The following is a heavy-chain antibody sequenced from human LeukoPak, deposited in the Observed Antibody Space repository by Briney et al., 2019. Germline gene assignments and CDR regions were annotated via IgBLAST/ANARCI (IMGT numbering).Heavy chain of an antibody. D-gene: IGHD5-18*01. CDR2: ISGNGGGT. J-gene: IGHJ4*02. CDR3: AKDETWIQLWFDY. V-gene: IGHV3-23*01. Sequence: QAGGSLRLSCAASGFTFRSYAMTWVRQAPGKGLEWISAISGNGGGTYYADSVKGRFTISRDNSKNTLYLQMNSLRAEDTAVYYCAKDETWIQLWFDYWGQGTLVTVSS. CDR1: GFTFRSYA.